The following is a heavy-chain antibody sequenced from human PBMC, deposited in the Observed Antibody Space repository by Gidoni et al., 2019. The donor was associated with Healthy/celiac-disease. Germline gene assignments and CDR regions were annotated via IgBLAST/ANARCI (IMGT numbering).Heavy chain of an antibody. D-gene: IGHD3-3*01. CDR2: IWYDGSNK. CDR3: ARGRAAFWSGYYENYYYYGMDV. J-gene: IGHJ6*02. CDR1: GFTFSSYG. Sequence: QVQLVESGGGVVQPGRSLRLSCAASGFTFSSYGMPWVRQAPGKGLEWVAVIWYDGSNKYYADSVKGRFTISRDNSKNTLYLQMNSLRAEDTAVYYCARGRAAFWSGYYENYYYYGMDVWGQGTTVTVSS. V-gene: IGHV3-33*01.